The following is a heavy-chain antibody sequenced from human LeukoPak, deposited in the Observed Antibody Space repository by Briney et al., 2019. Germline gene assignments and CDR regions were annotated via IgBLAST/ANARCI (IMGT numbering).Heavy chain of an antibody. CDR3: ASRQGIAAAGIDY. V-gene: IGHV1-2*02. Sequence: ASVRVSCKASVYTFTVYYMHWVRQAPGQGVGWMGWINPNSGGTNYAQKFQGRVTMTRDTSISTAYMELSRLRSDDTAVYYCASRQGIAAAGIDYWGQGTLVTVSS. J-gene: IGHJ4*02. CDR2: INPNSGGT. CDR1: VYTFTVYY. D-gene: IGHD6-13*01.